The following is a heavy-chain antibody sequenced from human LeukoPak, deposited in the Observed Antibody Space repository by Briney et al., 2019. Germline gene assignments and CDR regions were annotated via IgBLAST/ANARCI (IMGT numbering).Heavy chain of an antibody. CDR2: IYYSGST. CDR1: GGSFSGYY. CDR3: ARGTPMVRGVVDWFDP. J-gene: IGHJ5*02. V-gene: IGHV4-59*01. Sequence: ETLSLTCAVYGGSFSGYYWSWIRQPPGKGLEWIGYIYYSGSTNYNPSLKSRVTISVDTSKNQFSLKLSSVTAADTAVYYCARGTPMVRGVVDWFDPWGQGTLVTVSS. D-gene: IGHD3-10*01.